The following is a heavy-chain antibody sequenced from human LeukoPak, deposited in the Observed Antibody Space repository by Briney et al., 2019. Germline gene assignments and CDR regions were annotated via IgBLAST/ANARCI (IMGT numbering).Heavy chain of an antibody. V-gene: IGHV4-34*01. CDR1: GGSFSGYY. Sequence: PSETLSLTCAVYGGSFSGYYWSWIRQPPGKGLEWIGEINHSGSTNYNPSLKSRVTISVDTSKNQFSLKLSSVTAADTAGYYCARGVGGWYTNWFDPWGQGTLVTVSS. CDR2: INHSGST. CDR3: ARGVGGWYTNWFDP. J-gene: IGHJ5*02. D-gene: IGHD6-19*01.